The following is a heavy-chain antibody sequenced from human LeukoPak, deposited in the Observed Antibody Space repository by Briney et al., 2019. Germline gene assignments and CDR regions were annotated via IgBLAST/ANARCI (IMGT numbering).Heavy chain of an antibody. V-gene: IGHV4-34*01. J-gene: IGHJ4*02. D-gene: IGHD5-24*01. CDR2: INHSGST. CDR1: GGSFSGYY. CDR3: ATEKLPSYFDY. Sequence: PSETPSLTCAVYGGSFSGYYWSWIRQPPGKGLEWIGEINHSGSTNYNPSLKSRVTISVDTSKNQFSLKLSSVTAADTAVYYCATEKLPSYFDYWGQGTLVTVSS.